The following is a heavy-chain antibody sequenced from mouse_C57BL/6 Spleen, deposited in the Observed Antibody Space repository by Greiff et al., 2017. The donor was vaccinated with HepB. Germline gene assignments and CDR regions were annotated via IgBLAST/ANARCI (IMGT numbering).Heavy chain of an antibody. J-gene: IGHJ2*01. D-gene: IGHD3-2*02. CDR2: IYPRDGST. V-gene: IGHV1-78*01. Sequence: VQLQQSDAELVKPGAPVKISCKVSGYTFTDHTIHWMKQRPEQGLDWIGYIYPRDGSTKYNEKFKGKATLTADKSSSTAYMQLNSLTSEDAAVYVWARGSSGYLDCWGQGTTLTVSS. CDR1: GYTFTDHT. CDR3: ARGSSGYLDC.